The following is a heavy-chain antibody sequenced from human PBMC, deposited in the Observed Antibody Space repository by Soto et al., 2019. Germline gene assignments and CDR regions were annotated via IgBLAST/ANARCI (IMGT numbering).Heavy chain of an antibody. Sequence: QVQLQESGPGLVKPSQTLSLTCTVSGGSISSGGYCWSWIRQHPGKGLEWIGYIYYSGSTYYNPCLKSRVTISVDTSKNQFSLKQSSVTAADTAVYYCARATCGSGSYSDYWGLGTLVTVSS. D-gene: IGHD3-10*01. V-gene: IGHV4-31*03. CDR1: GGSISSGGYC. CDR3: ARATCGSGSYSDY. CDR2: IYYSGST. J-gene: IGHJ4*02.